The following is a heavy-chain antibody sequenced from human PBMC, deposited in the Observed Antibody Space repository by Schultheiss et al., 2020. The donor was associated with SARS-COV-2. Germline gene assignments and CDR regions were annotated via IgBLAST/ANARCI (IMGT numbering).Heavy chain of an antibody. D-gene: IGHD2-15*01. V-gene: IGHV4-34*01. J-gene: IGHJ6*03. CDR2: IYHSGST. CDR3: ARGVAVAYYYYYYMDV. CDR1: GGSFSGYY. Sequence: SQTLSLTCAVYGGSFSGYYWSWIRQPPGKGLEWIGEIYHSGSTNYNPSLKSRVTISVDTSKNQFSLKLSSVTAADTAVYYCARGVAVAYYYYYYMDVWGKGTTVTVSS.